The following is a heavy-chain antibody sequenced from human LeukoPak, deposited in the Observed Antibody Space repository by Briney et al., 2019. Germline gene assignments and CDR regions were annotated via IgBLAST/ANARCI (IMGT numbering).Heavy chain of an antibody. CDR3: AKDRCSNGIGCYYYYMDV. CDR2: ISFHGTDS. Sequence: PGGSLRLSCAAPGFTFSTYALSWVRQAPGKGLEWVAVISFHGTDSFYADSVKGRFSISRDSSKNILYLQMNSLRAEDTAVYYCAKDRCSNGIGCYYYYMDVWGKGTTVTISS. CDR1: GFTFSTYA. V-gene: IGHV3-30*04. D-gene: IGHD2-8*01. J-gene: IGHJ6*03.